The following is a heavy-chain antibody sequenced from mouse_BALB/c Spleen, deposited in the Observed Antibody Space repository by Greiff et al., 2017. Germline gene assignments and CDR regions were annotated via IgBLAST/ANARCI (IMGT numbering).Heavy chain of an antibody. CDR3: ARRGGSPSWFAY. D-gene: IGHD1-1*01. V-gene: IGHV1S81*02. Sequence: QVQLQQPGAELVKPGASVKLSCKASGYTFTSYWMHWVKQRPGQGLEWIGEINPSNGRTNYNEKFKSKATLTVDKSSSTAYMQLSSLTSEDSAVYYGARRGGSPSWFAYWGQGTLVTVSA. CDR2: INPSNGRT. J-gene: IGHJ3*01. CDR1: GYTFTSYW.